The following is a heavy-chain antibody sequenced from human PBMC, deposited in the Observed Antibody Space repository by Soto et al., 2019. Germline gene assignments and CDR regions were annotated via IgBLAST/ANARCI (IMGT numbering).Heavy chain of an antibody. CDR2: IIPIFGPA. V-gene: IGHV1-69*12. CDR1: GGTFSSYA. D-gene: IGHD2-2*01. Sequence: QVQLVQSGAEVKKPGSSVKVSCKASGGTFSSYAISWVRQAPGHGLEWMGGIIPIFGPANYAQKFQGRVTSTEDETTSTASMELSSLRSEDTAVYYWARTGHIVLVPAASRYYYYGMDVWGQGTTVTVSS. J-gene: IGHJ6*02. CDR3: ARTGHIVLVPAASRYYYYGMDV.